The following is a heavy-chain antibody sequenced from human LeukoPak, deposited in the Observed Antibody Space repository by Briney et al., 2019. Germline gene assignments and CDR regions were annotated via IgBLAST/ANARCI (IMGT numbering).Heavy chain of an antibody. D-gene: IGHD3-3*01. J-gene: IGHJ6*02. CDR1: GYTFTSYG. Sequence: ASVKVSCKASGYTFTSYGISWVRPAPGQGLEWMGWISAYNGNTNYAQKLQGRVTMTTDTSTSTAYMELRSLRSDDTAVYYCARGSGYYLTYGMDVWGQGTTVTVSS. CDR2: ISAYNGNT. CDR3: ARGSGYYLTYGMDV. V-gene: IGHV1-18*01.